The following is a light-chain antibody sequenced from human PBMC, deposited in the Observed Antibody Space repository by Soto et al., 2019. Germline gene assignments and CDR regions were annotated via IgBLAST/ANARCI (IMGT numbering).Light chain of an antibody. V-gene: IGLV2-8*01. CDR1: SSDVGGYDY. Sequence: QSVLAQHPSASGSPGQSVTISCTGTSSDVGGYDYVSWYQQHPGKAPKLMIYEVTIRPSGVSDRFSGSKSGNTASLTVSGLQAEDEADYYCSSYTGGNPSYVFGTGTKVTVL. CDR3: SSYTGGNPSYV. CDR2: EVT. J-gene: IGLJ1*01.